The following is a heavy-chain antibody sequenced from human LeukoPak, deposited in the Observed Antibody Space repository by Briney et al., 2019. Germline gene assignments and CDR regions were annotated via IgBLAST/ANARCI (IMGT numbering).Heavy chain of an antibody. CDR2: IFNRGST. CDR1: GGSVSSNGYF. J-gene: IGHJ4*02. D-gene: IGHD3-10*01. V-gene: IGHV4-61*08. CDR3: ARDDGSYYFDY. Sequence: PSETLSLTCSVSGGSVSSNGYFWNWIRQPPGKGLEWIGYIFNRGSTNYNPSLKGRVTISVDRSKNQFSLKLSSVTAADTAVYYCARDDGSYYFDYWGQGTLVTVSS.